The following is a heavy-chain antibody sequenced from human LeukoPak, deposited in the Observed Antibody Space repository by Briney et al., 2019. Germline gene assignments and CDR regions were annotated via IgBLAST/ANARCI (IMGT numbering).Heavy chain of an antibody. J-gene: IGHJ4*02. CDR2: ISGSGGST. V-gene: IGHV3-23*01. CDR3: ANLDDFWFY. CDR1: GFTFDDYG. D-gene: IGHD3-3*01. Sequence: GGSLRLSCAASGFTFDDYGMSWVRQAPGKGLEWVSAISGSGGSTYYADSVKGRFTISRDNSKNTLYLQMNSLRAEDTAVYYCANLDDFWFYWGQGTLVTVSS.